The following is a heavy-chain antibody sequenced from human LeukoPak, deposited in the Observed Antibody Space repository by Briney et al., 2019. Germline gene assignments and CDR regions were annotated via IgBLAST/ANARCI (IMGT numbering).Heavy chain of an antibody. J-gene: IGHJ4*02. Sequence: PGGSLRLSCAASGFTFSSYAMHWVRQAPGKGLEWVAVTSYDGSNKYYADSVKGRFTISRDNSKNTLYLQMNSLRAEDTAVYYCARVAKGMLYYFDYWGQGTLVAVSS. CDR2: TSYDGSNK. CDR1: GFTFSSYA. D-gene: IGHD3-10*01. CDR3: ARVAKGMLYYFDY. V-gene: IGHV3-30-3*01.